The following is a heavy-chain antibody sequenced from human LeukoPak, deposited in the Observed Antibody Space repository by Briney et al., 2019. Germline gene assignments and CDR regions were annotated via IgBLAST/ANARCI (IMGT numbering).Heavy chain of an antibody. CDR1: GYTFTSYY. D-gene: IGHD3-22*01. Sequence: GASVKVSCKASGYTFTSYYMHWVRQAHGQGLEWMGIINPSGGSTSYAQKFQGRVTMTRDTSTSTVYMELSSLRSEDTAVYYCARGSDSSGYYFDYFDYWGQGTLVTVSS. CDR3: ARGSDSSGYYFDYFDY. CDR2: INPSGGST. V-gene: IGHV1-46*01. J-gene: IGHJ4*02.